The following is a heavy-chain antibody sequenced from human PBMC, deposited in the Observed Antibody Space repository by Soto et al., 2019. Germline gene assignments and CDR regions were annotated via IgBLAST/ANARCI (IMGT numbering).Heavy chain of an antibody. Sequence: QVQLVQSGAEMREPGSSVKVSCKSSGGTFSSSAINWLRQAPGQGPEWMGGIIPTFGTANYIEKFRGRVTITADKSTSTAYMEVSSLTSEDTAMYFCARSETAGHRGFDIWGQGTMVTVSS. CDR3: ARSETAGHRGFDI. V-gene: IGHV1-69*06. J-gene: IGHJ3*02. CDR1: GGTFSSSA. D-gene: IGHD6-19*01. CDR2: IIPTFGTA.